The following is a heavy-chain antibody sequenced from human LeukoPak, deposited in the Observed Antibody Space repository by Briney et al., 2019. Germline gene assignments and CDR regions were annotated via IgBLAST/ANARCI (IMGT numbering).Heavy chain of an antibody. CDR2: ISSSSIYI. J-gene: IGHJ4*02. Sequence: GGSLRLSCAASGFTFSSYSMNWVRQAPGKGLEWVSSISSSSIYIYYADSLKGRFTISRDNAKNSLYLQMNSLRAEDTAVYYCAKDSTSLWELLDYWGQGTLVTVSS. V-gene: IGHV3-21*01. D-gene: IGHD1-26*01. CDR3: AKDSTSLWELLDY. CDR1: GFTFSSYS.